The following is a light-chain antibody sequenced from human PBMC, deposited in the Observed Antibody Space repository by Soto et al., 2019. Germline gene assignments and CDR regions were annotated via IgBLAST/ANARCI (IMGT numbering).Light chain of an antibody. CDR2: GPS. Sequence: EIVLTQSPGTLSLSPGERATLSCRASQSVYNNYLAWYQQKPGQTPSLLVNGPSNRATGIPDRFSGGGSGTHYTLTISSMEPEHFAVYYCQQYGLPPHSFGQGTRVEIK. V-gene: IGKV3-20*01. CDR3: QQYGLPPHS. CDR1: QSVYNNY. J-gene: IGKJ2*01.